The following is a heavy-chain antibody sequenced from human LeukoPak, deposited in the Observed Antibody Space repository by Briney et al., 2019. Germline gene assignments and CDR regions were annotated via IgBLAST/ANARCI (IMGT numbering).Heavy chain of an antibody. V-gene: IGHV3-73*01. CDR1: GFTFSGSA. Sequence: GGSLRLSCAASGFTFSGSAMHWVRQASGKGLEWVGRIRSKANSYATAYAASVKGRFTISRDDSKNTAYLQMNSLKTEDTAVYYCTRRITSLAGYDSSGYRMTHAFDIWGQGTMVTVSS. D-gene: IGHD3-22*01. CDR2: IRSKANSYAT. J-gene: IGHJ3*02. CDR3: TRRITSLAGYDSSGYRMTHAFDI.